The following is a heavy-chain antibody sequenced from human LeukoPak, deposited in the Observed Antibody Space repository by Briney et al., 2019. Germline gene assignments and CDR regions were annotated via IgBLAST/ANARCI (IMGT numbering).Heavy chain of an antibody. CDR3: SRGLVYSSGYDYGLDV. J-gene: IGHJ6*02. Sequence: PSETLSLTCTVSGGSISSYYWTWIRQPAGKGLEWIGRIYTSGSADYNPSLKSRVTMSLDTSKNQISLELTSVTAADTAVYYCSRGLVYSSGYDYGLDVWGQGTTVTVS. V-gene: IGHV4-4*07. D-gene: IGHD6-19*01. CDR1: GGSISSYY. CDR2: IYTSGSA.